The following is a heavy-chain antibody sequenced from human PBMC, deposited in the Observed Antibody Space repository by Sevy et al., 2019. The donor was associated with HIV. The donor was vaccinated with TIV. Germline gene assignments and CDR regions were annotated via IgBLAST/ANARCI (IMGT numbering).Heavy chain of an antibody. V-gene: IGHV1-2*02. CDR3: ARLIIPYVHYIDV. Sequence: ASVKVSCKASGYTFSGYYMHWVRHAPGQGLEWMGWINPKSGATKYAQNFQGRVTMTRGTSIDTVYMEVTSLTFDDTAVYYCARLIIPYVHYIDVWGNGTTVTVSS. CDR1: GYTFSGYY. J-gene: IGHJ6*03. D-gene: IGHD3-3*01. CDR2: INPKSGAT.